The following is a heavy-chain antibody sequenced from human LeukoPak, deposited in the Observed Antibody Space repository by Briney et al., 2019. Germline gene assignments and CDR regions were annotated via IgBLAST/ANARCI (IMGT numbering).Heavy chain of an antibody. CDR1: GYTLTELS. J-gene: IGHJ4*02. CDR2: FDPEDGET. V-gene: IGHV1-24*01. D-gene: IGHD3-22*01. Sequence: WASVKVSCKVSGYTLTELSMHWVRQAPGKGLEWMGGFDPEDGETIYAQKFQGRVTMTEDTSTDTAYMELSSLRSEDTAVYYCATVYYDSSGHPSFFDYWGQGTLVTVSS. CDR3: ATVYYDSSGHPSFFDY.